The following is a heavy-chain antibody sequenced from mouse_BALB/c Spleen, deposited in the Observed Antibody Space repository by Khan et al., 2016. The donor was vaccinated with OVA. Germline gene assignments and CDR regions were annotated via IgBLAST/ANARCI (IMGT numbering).Heavy chain of an antibody. Sequence: VQLKQSGPELVKPGASVKISCKASGYSFTGYFMHWVMQSHGKSLEWIGRINPHFGETFYNQKFVDKATLTVDESSSTAHLELRSLASEDSAVYYWARIYDSDFDYWGQGTTLTVSS. V-gene: IGHV1-20*02. J-gene: IGHJ2*01. CDR3: ARIYDSDFDY. D-gene: IGHD1-1*01. CDR2: INPHFGET. CDR1: GYSFTGYF.